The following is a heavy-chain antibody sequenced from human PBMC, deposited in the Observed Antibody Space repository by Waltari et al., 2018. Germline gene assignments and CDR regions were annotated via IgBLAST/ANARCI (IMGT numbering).Heavy chain of an antibody. CDR2: IKSKTEGGTT. CDR3: TTGGVKGPHDAFDI. D-gene: IGHD2-8*02. Sequence: VQLVDSGGGLVKPGGSLSLSCAASGFTFSRAWMSWVRQAPGKGLEGVVRIKSKTEGGTTDYAAPVKGRFTISRDDSKNTLYLQMNSLKTEDTAVYYCTTGGVKGPHDAFDIWGQGTMVTVSS. CDR1: GFTFSRAW. V-gene: IGHV3-15*01. J-gene: IGHJ3*02.